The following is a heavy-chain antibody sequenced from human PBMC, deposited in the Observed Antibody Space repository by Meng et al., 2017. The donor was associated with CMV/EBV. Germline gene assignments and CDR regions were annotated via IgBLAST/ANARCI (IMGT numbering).Heavy chain of an antibody. V-gene: IGHV1-18*01. D-gene: IGHD3-3*01. CDR1: GYTFTSYG. J-gene: IGHJ4*02. Sequence: ASVKVSCKASGYTFTSYGISWVRQAPGQGLEWMGWISAYNGNTNYAQKLRGRVTMTTDTSTSTAYMELRSLRSDDTAVYYCARDPPYYDFWSGYYFKPNEPVLFDYWGQGTLVTVSS. CDR2: ISAYNGNT. CDR3: ARDPPYYDFWSGYYFKPNEPVLFDY.